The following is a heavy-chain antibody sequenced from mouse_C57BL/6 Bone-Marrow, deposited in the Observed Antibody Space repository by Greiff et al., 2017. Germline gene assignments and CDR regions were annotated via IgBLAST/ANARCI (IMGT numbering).Heavy chain of an antibody. V-gene: IGHV2-5*01. J-gene: IGHJ3*01. CDR3: ATGRLAWFAY. CDR1: GFSLTSYG. CDR2: IWRGGST. Sequence: QVHVKQSGPGLVQPSQSLSITCTVSGFSLTSYGVHWVRQSPGQGLEWLGVIWRGGSTDYNAAFMSRLSITKDNSKSHVFFKMNSLQADDTAIYYGATGRLAWFAYWGQGTLVTVSA. D-gene: IGHD4-1*01.